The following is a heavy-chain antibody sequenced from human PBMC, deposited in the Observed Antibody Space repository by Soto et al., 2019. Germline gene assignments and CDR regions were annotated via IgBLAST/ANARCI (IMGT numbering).Heavy chain of an antibody. CDR1: GYPLTSDY. Sequence: XPVKVSCTAAGYPLTSDYIHWVRQSPGQGLEWMGIINPSGGSTSYAQKFQGRVTMTRDTSTSTVYMELSSLRSEDTAVYYCARDHYTPFRRIAKIYYHYGMDVWGQGTTVTVSS. D-gene: IGHD4-4*01. CDR3: ARDHYTPFRRIAKIYYHYGMDV. J-gene: IGHJ6*02. CDR2: INPSGGST. V-gene: IGHV1-46*01.